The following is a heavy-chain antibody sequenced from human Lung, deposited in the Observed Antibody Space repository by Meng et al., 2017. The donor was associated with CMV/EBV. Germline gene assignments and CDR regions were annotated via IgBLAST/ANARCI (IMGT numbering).Heavy chain of an antibody. Sequence: VRVQEPGPGLVKPSGTLSLTCPVSGGSISSSNWWSWVRQPPGKGLEWIGEIYHSGSTNYNPSLKSRVTISVDKSKNQFSLKLSSVTAADTAVYYCASFPPPGKQWLVTDYWGQGTLVTVSS. J-gene: IGHJ4*02. V-gene: IGHV4-4*02. D-gene: IGHD6-19*01. CDR3: ASFPPPGKQWLVTDY. CDR2: IYHSGST. CDR1: GGSISSSNW.